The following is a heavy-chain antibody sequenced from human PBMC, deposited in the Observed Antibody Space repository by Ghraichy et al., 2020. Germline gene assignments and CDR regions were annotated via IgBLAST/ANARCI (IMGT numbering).Heavy chain of an antibody. Sequence: GESLNISCAASGVTFSSFSMNWVRQPSGKGLEWVASICSTSSYIHYADSMKGRFTISRDNGKTSLYLQMNSMRAEDTAVYYCARDPGYCSGCRCYGDAFDIWGQGTMVAVSS. CDR2: ICSTSSYI. D-gene: IGHD2-15*01. CDR3: ARDPGYCSGCRCYGDAFDI. CDR1: GVTFSSFS. J-gene: IGHJ3*02. V-gene: IGHV3-21*01.